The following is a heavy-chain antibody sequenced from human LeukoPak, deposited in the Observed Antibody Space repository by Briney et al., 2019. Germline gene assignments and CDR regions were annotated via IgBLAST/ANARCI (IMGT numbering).Heavy chain of an antibody. CDR3: ARGYADTVGGRY. CDR2: ISSSSSYI. Sequence: GGSLRLSCAASGFTFSSYSMNWVRQAPGKGLEWVSSISSSSSYIYYADSVKGRFTISRDNAKNSLYLQMNSLRAEDTAVYYCARGYADTVGGRYWGQGTLVTVSS. J-gene: IGHJ4*02. V-gene: IGHV3-21*01. D-gene: IGHD5-18*01. CDR1: GFTFSSYS.